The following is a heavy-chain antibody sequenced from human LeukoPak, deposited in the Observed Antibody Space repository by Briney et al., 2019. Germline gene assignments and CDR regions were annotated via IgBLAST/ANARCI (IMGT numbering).Heavy chain of an antibody. D-gene: IGHD6-19*01. CDR2: ISGSGGRT. CDR1: GFTFSSYA. V-gene: IGHV3-23*01. J-gene: IGHJ3*01. CDR3: ARDRGSGDSFDL. Sequence: GGSLRLSCAASGFTFSSYAMTWVRQAPGKGLEWVSTISGSGGRTYYADSVKGRFTISRDDSKNTLYLQMNTLRAEDTGVYYCARDRGSGDSFDLWGQGAMVTVSS.